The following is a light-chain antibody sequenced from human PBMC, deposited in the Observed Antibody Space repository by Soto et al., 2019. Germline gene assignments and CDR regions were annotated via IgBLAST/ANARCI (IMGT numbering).Light chain of an antibody. Sequence: DIQMTQSPSSLSASVGDRVTITCRASQSISSYLNWYQQKPGKAPKLLIYAASSLQSRGPSRFSWIGSGTEFMITISSLQPEDIASYYWHQYYSTTLFTLGPETKVDI. CDR3: HQYYSTTLFT. V-gene: IGKV1-39*01. J-gene: IGKJ3*01. CDR1: QSISSY. CDR2: AAS.